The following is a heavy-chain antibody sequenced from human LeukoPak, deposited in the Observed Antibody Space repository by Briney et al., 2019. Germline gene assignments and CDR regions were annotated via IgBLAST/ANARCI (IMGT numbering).Heavy chain of an antibody. J-gene: IGHJ4*02. CDR2: IYYSGST. CDR1: GGSISSDY. D-gene: IGHD1-26*01. CDR3: ARSGSYSGPYVY. Sequence: SETLSLTCTVSGGSISSDYWSWIRQPPGKGLEWIGYIYYSGSTNYDPSLKSRVTISVDTSKNQFSLNLSSVTAADTAVYYCARSGSYSGPYVYWGQGTVVTVSS. V-gene: IGHV4-59*01.